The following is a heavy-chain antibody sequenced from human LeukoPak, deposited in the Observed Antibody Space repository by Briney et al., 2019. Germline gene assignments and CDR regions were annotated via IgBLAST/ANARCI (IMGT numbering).Heavy chain of an antibody. CDR1: GGTFSSYA. CDR3: ARALPFGVVIPRYCGMDV. V-gene: IGHV1-69*13. D-gene: IGHD3-3*01. CDR2: IIPIFGTA. Sequence: GASVKVSCKASGGTFSSYAISWVRQSPGQGLEWMGGIIPIFGTANYAQKFQGRVTITADESTSTAYMELSSLRSEDTAVYYCARALPFGVVIPRYCGMDVWGQGTTVTVSS. J-gene: IGHJ6*02.